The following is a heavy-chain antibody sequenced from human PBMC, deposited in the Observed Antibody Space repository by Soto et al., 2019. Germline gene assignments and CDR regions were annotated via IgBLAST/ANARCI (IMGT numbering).Heavy chain of an antibody. CDR1: GGSFSGYY. V-gene: IGHV4-34*01. CDR2: INHSGST. Sequence: SETLSLTCAVYGGSFSGYYWSWIRQPPGKGLEWIGEINHSGSTNYNPSLKSRVTISVDTSKNQFSLKLSSVTAADTAVYYCARASSPWGQGTLVTVSS. CDR3: ARASSP. J-gene: IGHJ5*02.